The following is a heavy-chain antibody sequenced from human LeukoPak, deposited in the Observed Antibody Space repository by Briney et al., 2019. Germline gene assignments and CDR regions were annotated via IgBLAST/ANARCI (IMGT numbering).Heavy chain of an antibody. Sequence: SSETLSLTCTVSGGSNISSSYYWGWIRQPPGKGLEWIGSIYYSGSTYYNPSLKSRVTISVDTSKNQFSLKLSSVTAADTAVYYCARAVGATPPYDMDVWGKGTTVTVSS. CDR3: ARAVGATPPYDMDV. J-gene: IGHJ6*03. CDR1: GGSNISSSYY. V-gene: IGHV4-39*01. D-gene: IGHD1-26*01. CDR2: IYYSGST.